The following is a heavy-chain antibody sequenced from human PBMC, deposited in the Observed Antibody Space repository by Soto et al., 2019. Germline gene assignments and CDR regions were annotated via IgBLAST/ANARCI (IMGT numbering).Heavy chain of an antibody. CDR2: IWYDGSNK. CDR3: ARDQDYYGSGSYYVPWFDP. D-gene: IGHD3-10*01. Sequence: GGSLRLSCAASGFTFSSYGMHWVRQAPGKGLEWVAVIWYDGSNKYYAVFVMGRFTISSDNSMNTLFLQMNSLRAEDTAVYYCARDQDYYGSGSYYVPWFDPWGQGTLVTVSS. J-gene: IGHJ5*02. V-gene: IGHV3-33*01. CDR1: GFTFSSYG.